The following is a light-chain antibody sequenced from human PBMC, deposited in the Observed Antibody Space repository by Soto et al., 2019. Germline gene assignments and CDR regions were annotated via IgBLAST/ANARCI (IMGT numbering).Light chain of an antibody. CDR2: GAS. J-gene: IGKJ1*01. CDR3: QQYGNSPWT. Sequence: EIVLTQSPGTLSLSPGERATLSCRASQSVSNNYLAWYQQRPGQAPRLLTYGASSRAIGIPDRFSGSGSGTDFTLTINRLEPEDFAVYYCQQYGNSPWTFVQGTKVEIK. CDR1: QSVSNNY. V-gene: IGKV3-20*01.